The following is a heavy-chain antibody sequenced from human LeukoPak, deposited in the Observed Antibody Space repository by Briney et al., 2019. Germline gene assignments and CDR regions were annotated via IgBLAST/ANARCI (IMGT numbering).Heavy chain of an antibody. J-gene: IGHJ3*02. D-gene: IGHD6-6*01. CDR3: ARDYGRIAARRVDAFDI. CDR2: IYHSGST. V-gene: IGHV4-59*12. Sequence: SETLSLTCTVSGGSISSYYWSWIRQPPGKGLEWIGYIYHSGSTYYNPSLKSRVTISVDRSKNQFSLKLSSVTAADTAVYYCARDYGRIAARRVDAFDIWGQGTMVTVSS. CDR1: GGSISSYY.